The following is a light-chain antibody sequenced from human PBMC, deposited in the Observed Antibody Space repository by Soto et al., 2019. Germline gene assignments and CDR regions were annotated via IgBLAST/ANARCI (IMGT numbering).Light chain of an antibody. CDR1: QSAGNF. CDR3: RQHNQWPIT. V-gene: IGKV3D-15*01. J-gene: IGKJ5*01. CDR2: YIS. Sequence: EIVMTQSPATLSVSPGETASLSCRASQSAGNFLAWYQQKPGQAPGLLIYYISTRATGIPARFSGSGSGTEFTLTINSLQSEDSAVYYCRQHNQWPITFGQGTRLEIK.